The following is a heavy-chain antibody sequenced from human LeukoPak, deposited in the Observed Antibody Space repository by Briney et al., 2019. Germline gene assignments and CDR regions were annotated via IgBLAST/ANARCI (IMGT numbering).Heavy chain of an antibody. J-gene: IGHJ4*02. CDR3: ARGQRDGYKIRHFDY. Sequence: PSGTLSLTCAVYGGSFSGYYWSWIRQPPGKGLEWIGEINHSGSTNYNPSLKSRVTISVDTSKNQFSLKLSSVTAADTAVYYCARGQRDGYKIRHFDYWGQGTLVTVSS. CDR1: GGSFSGYY. CDR2: INHSGST. V-gene: IGHV4-34*01. D-gene: IGHD5-24*01.